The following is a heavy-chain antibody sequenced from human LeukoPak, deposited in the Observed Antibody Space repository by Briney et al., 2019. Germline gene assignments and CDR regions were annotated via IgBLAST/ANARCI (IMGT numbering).Heavy chain of an antibody. V-gene: IGHV1-69*01. J-gene: IGHJ6*03. CDR1: GGTFSSYA. Sequence: AASVKVSCKASGGTFSSYAISWVRQAPGQGLEWMGGILPIFGTATYAQKFQDRVTFTADESTNTAYMDLSSLRSEDTAVCYCARDRGTAASFTNYKYYYMDVWGKGTTVTVSS. CDR2: ILPIFGTA. CDR3: ARDRGTAASFTNYKYYYMDV. D-gene: IGHD6-13*01.